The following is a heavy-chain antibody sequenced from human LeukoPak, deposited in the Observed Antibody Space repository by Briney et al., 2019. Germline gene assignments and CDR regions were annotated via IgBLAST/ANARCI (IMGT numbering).Heavy chain of an antibody. V-gene: IGHV3-7*01. Sequence: GGSLRLSFAASGFNISDFWMTWVRQAPGKGLEWAANIKEDGTEKHLIDSVKGRFTISRDNTKNLLYLQMNSLRGDDTATYYCVRESRPGGAMGLYHNFDYWGQGTLVAVSS. J-gene: IGHJ4*02. CDR1: GFNISDFW. D-gene: IGHD3-16*01. CDR3: VRESRPGGAMGLYHNFDY. CDR2: IKEDGTEK.